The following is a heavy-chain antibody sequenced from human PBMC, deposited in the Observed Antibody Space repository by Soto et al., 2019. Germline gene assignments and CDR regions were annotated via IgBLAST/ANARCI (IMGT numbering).Heavy chain of an antibody. J-gene: IGHJ4*02. CDR1: VGSISSYY. Sequence: SETLSLTGTVSVGSISSYYWSWIRQPPGKGLEWIGYIYYSGSTNYNPSLKSRVTISVDTSKNQFSLKLSSVTAADTAVYYCARACSSNSCYDVFDYWGQGTLVTVSS. V-gene: IGHV4-59*01. CDR3: ARACSSNSCYDVFDY. CDR2: IYYSGST. D-gene: IGHD2-2*01.